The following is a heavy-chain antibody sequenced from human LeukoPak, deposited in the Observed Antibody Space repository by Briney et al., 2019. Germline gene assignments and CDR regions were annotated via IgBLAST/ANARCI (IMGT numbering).Heavy chain of an antibody. CDR1: GFTLSSYA. Sequence: GGSLRLSCAASGFTLSSYAMSWVRQAPGKGLEWVSAISGSGGSTYYADSVKGRFTISRGNSKNTLYLQMNSLRAEDTAVYYCARSRGYYYDYFDYWGQGTLVTVSS. CDR2: ISGSGGST. V-gene: IGHV3-23*01. D-gene: IGHD3-22*01. CDR3: ARSRGYYYDYFDY. J-gene: IGHJ4*02.